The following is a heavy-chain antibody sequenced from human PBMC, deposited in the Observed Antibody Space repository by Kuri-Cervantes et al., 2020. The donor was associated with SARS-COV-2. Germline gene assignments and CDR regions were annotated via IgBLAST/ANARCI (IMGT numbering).Heavy chain of an antibody. D-gene: IGHD2-2*01. J-gene: IGHJ5*02. CDR3: ARVGVYCSSTSCYPNWFDP. CDR1: GFTFSSYE. V-gene: IGHV4-38-2*01. Sequence: ESLKISCAASGFTFSSYEMNWVRQAPGKGLEWIGSIYHSGSTYYNPSLKSRVTISVDTSKNQFSLKLSSVTAADTAVYYCARVGVYCSSTSCYPNWFDPWGQGTLVTVSS. CDR2: IYHSGST.